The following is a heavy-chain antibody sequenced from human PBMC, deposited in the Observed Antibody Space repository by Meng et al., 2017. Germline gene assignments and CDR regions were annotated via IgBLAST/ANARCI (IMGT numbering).Heavy chain of an antibody. V-gene: IGHV3-21*01. Sequence: GESLKISCAASGFTFSSYSMNCVRQAPGKGLEWVSSISSSSSYIYYAESVKGRFTISRDNAKNSLYLQMNSLRAEDTAVYYCARDLGSSSSYFDYWGQGTLVTVAS. CDR2: ISSSSSYI. CDR1: GFTFSSYS. J-gene: IGHJ4*02. D-gene: IGHD6-6*01. CDR3: ARDLGSSSSYFDY.